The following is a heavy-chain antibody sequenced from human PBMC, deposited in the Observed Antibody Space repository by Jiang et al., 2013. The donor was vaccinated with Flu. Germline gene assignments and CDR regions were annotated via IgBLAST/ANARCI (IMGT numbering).Heavy chain of an antibody. CDR3: ARRYSNYGVGGAFDI. CDR1: GGSISSSSYY. CDR2: IYYSGST. Sequence: LLKPSETLSLTCTVSGGSISSSSYYWGWIRQPPGKGLEWIGSIYYSGSTYYNPSLKSRVTISVDTSKNQFSLKLSSVTAADTAVYYCARRYSNYGVGGAFDIWGQGTMVTVSS. D-gene: IGHD4-11*01. J-gene: IGHJ3*02. V-gene: IGHV4-39*07.